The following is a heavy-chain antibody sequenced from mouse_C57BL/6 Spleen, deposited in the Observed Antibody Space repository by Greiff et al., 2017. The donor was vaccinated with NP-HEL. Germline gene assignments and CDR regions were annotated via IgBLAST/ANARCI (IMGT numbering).Heavy chain of an antibody. CDR3: ASQAGDDYDVDWFAY. Sequence: QVQLQQPGAELVKPGASVKMSCKASGYTFTSYWITWVKQRPGQGLEWIGDIYPGSGSTNYNEKFKGKATLTADKSSSTAYMELRNLTSEDSAVYFCASQAGDDYDVDWFAYWGQGTLVTVSA. V-gene: IGHV1-55*01. CDR1: GYTFTSYW. CDR2: IYPGSGST. D-gene: IGHD2-4*01. J-gene: IGHJ3*01.